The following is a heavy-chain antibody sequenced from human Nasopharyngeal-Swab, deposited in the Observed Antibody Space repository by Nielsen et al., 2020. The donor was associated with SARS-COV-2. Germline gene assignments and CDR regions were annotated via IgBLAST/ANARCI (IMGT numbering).Heavy chain of an antibody. D-gene: IGHD3-10*01. J-gene: IGHJ4*02. Sequence: WVRQAPGQGLEWMGGIIPIFGTANYAQKFQGRVTITADKSTSTAYMELSSLRSEDTAVYYCARENSPYYYGSGSSYFDYWGQGTLVTVSS. V-gene: IGHV1-69*06. CDR3: ARENSPYYYGSGSSYFDY. CDR2: IIPIFGTA.